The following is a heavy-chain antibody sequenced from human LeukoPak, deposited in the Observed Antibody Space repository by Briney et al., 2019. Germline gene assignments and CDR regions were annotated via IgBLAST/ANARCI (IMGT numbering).Heavy chain of an antibody. D-gene: IGHD2-15*01. CDR1: GFMFSAYG. CDR3: AKDGDCGGGGCFPNNFNY. J-gene: IGHJ4*02. Sequence: GGSLRLSCAASGFMFSAYGMHWVRQAPGKGLEGVAVISSDGSSKNYADSVKGRFSMSRDNSKNTLYLQMNSLRIEDTAVYYCAKDGDCGGGGCFPNNFNYWGQGTLVTVSS. CDR2: ISSDGSSK. V-gene: IGHV3-30*18.